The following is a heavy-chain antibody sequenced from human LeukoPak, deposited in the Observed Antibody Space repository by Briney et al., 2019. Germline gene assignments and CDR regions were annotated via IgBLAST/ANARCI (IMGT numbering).Heavy chain of an antibody. CDR2: IYYSGST. V-gene: IGHV4-39*07. J-gene: IGHJ4*02. CDR3: ARGRPPISGRYGSGSYYRGSYYFDY. D-gene: IGHD3-10*01. Sequence: SETLSLTCTVSGGSISSSSYYWGWIRQPPGKGLEWIGSIYYSGSTYYNPSLKSRVTISVDTSKNQFSLKLSSVTAADTAVYYCARGRPPISGRYGSGSYYRGSYYFDYWGQGTLVTVSS. CDR1: GGSISSSSYY.